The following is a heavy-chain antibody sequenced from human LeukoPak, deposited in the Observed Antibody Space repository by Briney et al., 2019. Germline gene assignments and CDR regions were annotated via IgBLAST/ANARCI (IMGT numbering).Heavy chain of an antibody. CDR1: GFSLSTSGVG. CDR2: IYCDDDK. J-gene: IGHJ4*02. D-gene: IGHD2-15*01. CDR3: AHCGGSWPFDY. Sequence: SGPTLVNPTQTLTLTCTFSGFSLSTSGVGVGCIRQPPGKALESLALIYCDDDKRYSPSLKSRLTITKDTSKSQVVLTMTNMDPVDTATYYCAHCGGSWPFDYWGQGTLVTVSS. V-gene: IGHV2-5*02.